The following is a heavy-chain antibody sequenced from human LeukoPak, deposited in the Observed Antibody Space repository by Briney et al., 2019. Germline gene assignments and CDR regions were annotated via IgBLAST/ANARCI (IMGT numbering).Heavy chain of an antibody. D-gene: IGHD4-11*01. J-gene: IGHJ6*02. CDR1: GGSISSGDYY. CDR3: ASGGSEETTVTTPYYYGMDV. V-gene: IGHV4-30-4*01. Sequence: SETLSLTCTVSGGSISSGDYYWSWIRQPPGKGLEWIGYIYYSGSTYYNPSLKSRVTISVDTSKNQFSLKLSSVTAADTAVYYCASGGSEETTVTTPYYYGMDVWGQGTTVTVSS. CDR2: IYYSGST.